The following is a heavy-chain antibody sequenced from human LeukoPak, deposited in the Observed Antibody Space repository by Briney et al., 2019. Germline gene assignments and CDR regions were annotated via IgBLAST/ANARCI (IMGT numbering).Heavy chain of an antibody. CDR1: GGSISSSSYY. J-gene: IGHJ5*02. CDR3: ARDMTDWWFDP. D-gene: IGHD3-9*01. CDR2: IYYSGST. Sequence: SETLSLTCTVSGGSISSSSYYWGWIRQPPGKGLEWIGNIYYSGSTYYNPSLKSRVTISVDTSKNQFSLKLSSVTAADTAVYYCARDMTDWWFDPWGQGTLVTVSS. V-gene: IGHV4-39*07.